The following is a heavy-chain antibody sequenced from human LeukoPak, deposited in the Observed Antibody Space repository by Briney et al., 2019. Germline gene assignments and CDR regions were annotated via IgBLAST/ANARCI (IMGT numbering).Heavy chain of an antibody. V-gene: IGHV3-15*01. CDR2: VRSRTDGGTT. CDR1: GFTLSNAW. J-gene: IGHJ4*02. CDR3: TPGRD. Sequence: PWGSLRLSCAASGFTLSNAWMSWVRQAPGKGLEWVGRVRSRTDGGTTDYAAPVKGRFIFSRDDSKNTLYLQMNDLKTEDAAVYYCTPGRDWGQGTLVTVCS.